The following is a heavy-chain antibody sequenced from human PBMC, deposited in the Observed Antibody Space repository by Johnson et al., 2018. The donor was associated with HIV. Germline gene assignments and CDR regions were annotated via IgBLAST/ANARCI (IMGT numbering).Heavy chain of an antibody. CDR3: AKAHGFGEFMIAFDI. Sequence: QVQLVESGGGVVQPGGSLRLSCAASGFTFSSYGMHWVRQAPGQGLEWVAFIRYDGSNKYSADSVKGRFSISRDNSENTVYLQMNSLRAEDTAVYYCAKAHGFGEFMIAFDIWGQGTMVTVSS. J-gene: IGHJ3*02. CDR1: GFTFSSYG. CDR2: IRYDGSNK. D-gene: IGHD3-10*01. V-gene: IGHV3-30*02.